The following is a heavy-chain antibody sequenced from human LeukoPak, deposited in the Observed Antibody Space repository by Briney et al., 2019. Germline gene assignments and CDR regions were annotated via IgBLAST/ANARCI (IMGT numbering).Heavy chain of an antibody. J-gene: IGHJ3*02. D-gene: IGHD5-18*01. CDR3: ARDKAPGYSYGYDAFDI. V-gene: IGHV1-46*01. CDR2: INPSGGST. CDR1: GYTFTSYY. Sequence: GASVKVSCKASGYTFTSYYMHWVRQAPGQGLEWMGIINPSGGSTGYAQNFQGRVTMTRDTSTSTVYMELSSLRPEDTAVYYCARDKAPGYSYGYDAFDIWGQGTMVTVSS.